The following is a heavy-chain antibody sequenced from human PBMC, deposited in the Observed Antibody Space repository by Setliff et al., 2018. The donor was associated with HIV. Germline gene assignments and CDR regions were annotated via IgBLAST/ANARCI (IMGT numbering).Heavy chain of an antibody. D-gene: IGHD2-8*01. Sequence: SETLSLTCTVSGGSGSSADYYWAWIRQHPGRGLEWIGHIHYSGTTYYNPSLESRVTISVDTSNNQFSLNLHSVTAADTALYYCARSPRSCTTGFCYPYFDSWGQGTLVTVSS. CDR3: ARSPRSCTTGFCYPYFDS. CDR2: IHYSGTT. J-gene: IGHJ4*02. CDR1: GGSGSSADYY. V-gene: IGHV4-31*03.